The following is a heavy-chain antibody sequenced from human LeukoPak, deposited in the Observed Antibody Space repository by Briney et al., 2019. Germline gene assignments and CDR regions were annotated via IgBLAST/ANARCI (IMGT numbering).Heavy chain of an antibody. J-gene: IGHJ5*02. CDR3: ARDRVAARNWFDP. D-gene: IGHD6-13*01. CDR1: GYTFTSYD. Sequence: ASLNVSCKPSGYTFTSYDITCVRQAAGPRLKWLGWMNPNSGSTNYAQKLQGRVTLTRDTSNSTTYMELSRLRSDDTAVYYCARDRVAARNWFDPWGQGTLVTVSS. V-gene: IGHV1-2*02. CDR2: MNPNSGST.